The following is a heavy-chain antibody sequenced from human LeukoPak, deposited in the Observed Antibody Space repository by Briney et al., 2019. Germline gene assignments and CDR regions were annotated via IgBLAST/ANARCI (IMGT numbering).Heavy chain of an antibody. Sequence: PGGSLRLSCAASGFTFSSYGMHWVRQAPGKGLEWVAFIRYDGSNKYYADSVKGRFTISRDNSKNTLYLQMNSLRAEDTAVYYCAKELSIAASAFDYWGQGTLVTVSS. CDR3: AKELSIAASAFDY. J-gene: IGHJ4*02. V-gene: IGHV3-30*02. CDR1: GFTFSSYG. D-gene: IGHD6-13*01. CDR2: IRYDGSNK.